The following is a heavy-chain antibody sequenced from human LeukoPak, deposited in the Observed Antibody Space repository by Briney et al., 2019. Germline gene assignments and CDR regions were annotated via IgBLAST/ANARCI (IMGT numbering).Heavy chain of an antibody. CDR1: GFTFSSYE. CDR3: ARVPPGSSSSYY. D-gene: IGHD6-6*01. CDR2: ISSSGSTI. J-gene: IGHJ4*02. Sequence: GGPLRLSCAASGFTFSSYEMNWVRQAPGKGLEWVSYISSSGSTIYYADSVKGRFTVSRDDAKNSLYLQMNGLRAEDTAVYYCARVPPGSSSSYYWGQGTLVTVSS. V-gene: IGHV3-48*03.